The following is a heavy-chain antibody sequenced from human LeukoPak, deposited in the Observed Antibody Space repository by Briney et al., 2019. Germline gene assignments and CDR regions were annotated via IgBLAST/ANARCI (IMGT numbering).Heavy chain of an antibody. V-gene: IGHV1-18*01. CDR2: ISTYNGNT. Sequence: ASAKVSCKASGYTFTSYGISWVRQAPGQGLEWMGWISTYNGNTNYAQKLQGRVTMTTDTSTSTAYMELRSLRSDDTAVYYCARDQGSSGYYWLWYYYYYGMDVWGQGTTVTVSS. D-gene: IGHD3-22*01. CDR1: GYTFTSYG. J-gene: IGHJ6*02. CDR3: ARDQGSSGYYWLWYYYYYGMDV.